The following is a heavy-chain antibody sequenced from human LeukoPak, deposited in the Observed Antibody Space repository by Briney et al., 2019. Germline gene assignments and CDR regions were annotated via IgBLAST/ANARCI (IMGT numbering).Heavy chain of an antibody. D-gene: IGHD3-3*01. V-gene: IGHV1-2*02. CDR3: ARGGFLEWLSHDAFDM. CDR1: GYTFTGYY. J-gene: IGHJ3*02. CDR2: INPNSGDT. Sequence: ASVKVSCKASGYTFTGYYMHWVRQAPGQGLEWMGWINPNSGDTDYAQSFQGRVTMTRDTSISTAYMDLSRLRSDDTAVYYCARGGFLEWLSHDAFDMWGQGTMVTVSS.